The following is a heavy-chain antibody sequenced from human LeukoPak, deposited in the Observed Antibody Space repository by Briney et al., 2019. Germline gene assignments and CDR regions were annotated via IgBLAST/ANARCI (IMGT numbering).Heavy chain of an antibody. CDR2: IIPIFGTA. CDR3: ATSQPAYCSSTSCYVF. J-gene: IGHJ4*02. V-gene: IGHV1-69*05. Sequence: GASVKVSCKASGGTFSSYAISWVRQAPGQGLEWMGGIIPIFGTANYAQKFQGRVTITTDESTRTAYMELSSLRSEDTAVYYCATSQPAYCSSTSCYVFWGQGTLVTVSS. D-gene: IGHD2-2*01. CDR1: GGTFSSYA.